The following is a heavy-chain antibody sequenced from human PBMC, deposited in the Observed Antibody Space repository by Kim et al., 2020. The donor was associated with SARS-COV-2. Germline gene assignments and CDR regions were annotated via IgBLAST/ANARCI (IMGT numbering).Heavy chain of an antibody. Sequence: GGSLRLSCAASGFTFSSYSMNWVRQAPGKGLEWVSSISSSSYIYYADSVKGRFTISRDNAKNSLYLQMNSLRAEDTAVYYCARGLGYCSSTSCSTGYFDYWGQGTLVTVSS. CDR1: GFTFSSYS. V-gene: IGHV3-21*01. J-gene: IGHJ4*02. CDR2: ISSSSYI. CDR3: ARGLGYCSSTSCSTGYFDY. D-gene: IGHD2-2*02.